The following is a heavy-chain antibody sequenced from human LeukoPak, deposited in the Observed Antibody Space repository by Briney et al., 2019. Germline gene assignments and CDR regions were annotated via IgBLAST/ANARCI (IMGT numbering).Heavy chain of an antibody. CDR2: ISGSGGYT. Sequence: PGGSLRLSCAASGFTFSSYAMSWVRQAPEKGLEWVSAISGSGGYTYYADSVKGRFTISRDNSKNTLYLQMNSLRAEDTAVYYCARVYVAGYYGMDVWGQGTTVTVSS. V-gene: IGHV3-23*01. CDR3: ARVYVAGYYGMDV. CDR1: GFTFSSYA. D-gene: IGHD3-16*01. J-gene: IGHJ6*02.